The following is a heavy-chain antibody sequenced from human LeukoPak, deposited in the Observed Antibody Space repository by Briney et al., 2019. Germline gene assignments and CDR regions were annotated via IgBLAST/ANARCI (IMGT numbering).Heavy chain of an antibody. D-gene: IGHD6-19*01. CDR3: ARDLRRSSGWRGWFDP. CDR1: GFTFSSYA. V-gene: IGHV3-30*04. Sequence: GGSLRLSCAASGFTFSSYAIHWVRQAPGKGLEWVAVISYDGSNKYYADSVKGRFTISRDNSKNTLYLQMNSLRAEDTAVYYCARDLRRSSGWRGWFDPWGQGTLVTVSS. CDR2: ISYDGSNK. J-gene: IGHJ5*02.